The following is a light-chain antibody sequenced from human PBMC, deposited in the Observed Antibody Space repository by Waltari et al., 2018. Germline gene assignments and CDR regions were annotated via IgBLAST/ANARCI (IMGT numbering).Light chain of an antibody. CDR3: QMYVRLPAT. Sequence: LSCRASQRVGRSLAWYQQKPGQAPRLLIYDASRRATGVPDSFSGSGSGTDFSLTISRLEPEDFAVYYCQMYVRLPATFGQGTKVEIK. CDR2: DAS. V-gene: IGKV3-20*01. J-gene: IGKJ1*01. CDR1: QRVGRS.